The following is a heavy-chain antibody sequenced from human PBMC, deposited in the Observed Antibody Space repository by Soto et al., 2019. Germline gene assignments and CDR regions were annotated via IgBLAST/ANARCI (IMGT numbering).Heavy chain of an antibody. CDR3: ARLGAAADYYDVMAV. D-gene: IGHD6-13*01. J-gene: IGHJ6*02. Sequence: EKLSLTCSVSGGSISTYYWSWIRQPPGKGLEWIGYIYYSGSTNYNPSLKSRVTISVDTSKNQFSLKLSSVTAADTAVYYCARLGAAADYYDVMAVRGQGTTVT. CDR1: GGSISTYY. V-gene: IGHV4-59*01. CDR2: IYYSGST.